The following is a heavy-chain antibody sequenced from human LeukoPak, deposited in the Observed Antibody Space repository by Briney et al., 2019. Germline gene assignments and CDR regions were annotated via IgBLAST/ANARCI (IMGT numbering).Heavy chain of an antibody. CDR2: IQPGDSIV. Sequence: GESLKISCKGFGNSFTSYWIGWVRQMPGKGLEWVGIIQPGDSIVHYSPSFQGQVTISADRSSSTAYLQWTSLKGSDSAMYYCARRKYYDTWSGPWGQGTLVTVSS. J-gene: IGHJ5*02. CDR3: ARRKYYDTWSGP. D-gene: IGHD3-3*01. CDR1: GNSFTSYW. V-gene: IGHV5-51*01.